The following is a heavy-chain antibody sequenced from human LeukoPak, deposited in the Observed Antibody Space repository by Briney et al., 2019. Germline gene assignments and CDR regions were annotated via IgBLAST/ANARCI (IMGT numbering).Heavy chain of an antibody. V-gene: IGHV4-34*01. CDR2: INHSGRT. J-gene: IGHJ4*02. Sequence: PSETLSLTCAVYGESLNIYYWSWIRPPPGKGLEWIGEINHSGRTNYNPSLKSRVTISVDTSKSQFSLELTSVTAEDTAMYYCASSLRGVDWQFDHWGQGTLVTVSS. CDR3: ASSLRGVDWQFDH. CDR1: GESLNIYY. D-gene: IGHD3-9*01.